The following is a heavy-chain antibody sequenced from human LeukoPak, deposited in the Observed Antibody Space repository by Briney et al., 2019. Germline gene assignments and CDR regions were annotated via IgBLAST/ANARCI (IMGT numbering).Heavy chain of an antibody. CDR1: GYTFTSYA. Sequence: GASVKVSCKASGYTFTSYAMNWVRQAPGQGPEWMGWINTNTGNPTYAQGFTGRFVLSLDTSVSTAYLQISSLKAEDTAVYYCARERGSSWYGWPSSILGIASYYMDVWGKGTTVTVSS. V-gene: IGHV7-4-1*02. CDR2: INTNTGNP. J-gene: IGHJ6*03. D-gene: IGHD6-13*01. CDR3: ARERGSSWYGWPSSILGIASYYMDV.